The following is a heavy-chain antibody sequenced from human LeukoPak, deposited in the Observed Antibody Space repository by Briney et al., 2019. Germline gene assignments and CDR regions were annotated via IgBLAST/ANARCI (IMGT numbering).Heavy chain of an antibody. D-gene: IGHD5/OR15-5a*01. J-gene: IGHJ4*02. V-gene: IGHV4-59*08. CDR2: IYHSGST. CDR3: ARFRRASTGHIDY. CDR1: GGSISSYY. Sequence: PSETLSLTCTVSGGSISSYYWSWIRQPPGKGLEWIGSIYHSGSTYYNPSLKSRVTISVDTSKNQFSLKLSSVTAADTAVYYCARFRRASTGHIDYWGQGTLVTVSS.